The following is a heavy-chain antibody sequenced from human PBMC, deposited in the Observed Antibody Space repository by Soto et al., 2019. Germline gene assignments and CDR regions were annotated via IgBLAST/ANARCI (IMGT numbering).Heavy chain of an antibody. CDR3: AKPKNHYGDCPYAFDI. Sequence: QVQMVQSVAEVKQPGSSVQVSCKASGGTFSSYAISWVRQAPGQGLEWMGGIIPIFGTANYAQKLQGRVTLIADESTSTAYMELNSLRSEDTAEDYCAKPKNHYGDCPYAFDIWGQWTVVTVSS. CDR2: IIPIFGTA. V-gene: IGHV1-69*01. J-gene: IGHJ3*02. D-gene: IGHD4-17*01. CDR1: GGTFSSYA.